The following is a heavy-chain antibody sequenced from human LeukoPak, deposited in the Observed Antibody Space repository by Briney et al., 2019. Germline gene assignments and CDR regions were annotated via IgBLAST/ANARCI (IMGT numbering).Heavy chain of an antibody. Sequence: SQTLSLTCTVSGGSISSGDYYWSWIRQPPGKGLEWIGYIYYSGSTYYNPSLKSRVTISVDTSKNQFSLKLSSVTAADTAAYYCASGSVDFCSSTSCPVYYFDYWGQGTLVTVSS. CDR2: IYYSGST. CDR3: ASGSVDFCSSTSCPVYYFDY. D-gene: IGHD2-2*01. V-gene: IGHV4-30-4*01. CDR1: GGSISSGDYY. J-gene: IGHJ4*02.